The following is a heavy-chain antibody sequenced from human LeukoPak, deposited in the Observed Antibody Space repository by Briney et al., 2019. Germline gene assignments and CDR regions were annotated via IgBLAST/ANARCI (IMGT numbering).Heavy chain of an antibody. CDR3: AKSSSGWLLAFDY. D-gene: IGHD6-19*01. CDR1: GFTFSSYA. Sequence: GGSLRLSCAASGFTFSSYAMSLVRQAPGKGLEWVSAISGSGGSTYYADSVKGRFTISRDNSKNTLYLQMNSLRAEDTAVYYCAKSSSGWLLAFDYWGQGTLVTVSS. V-gene: IGHV3-23*01. CDR2: ISGSGGST. J-gene: IGHJ4*02.